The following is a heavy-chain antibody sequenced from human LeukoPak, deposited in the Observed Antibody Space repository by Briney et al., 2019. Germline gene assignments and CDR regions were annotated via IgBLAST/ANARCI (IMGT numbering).Heavy chain of an antibody. Sequence: GGSLRLSCAASGFTFSSYGMHWVRQAPGKGLEWVANIKQDGSEKYYVDSVKGRFTISRDNAKNSLYLQMNSLRAEDTAVYYCARGGYLFDYWGQGTLVTVSS. CDR3: ARGGYLFDY. D-gene: IGHD5-18*01. CDR2: IKQDGSEK. J-gene: IGHJ4*02. V-gene: IGHV3-7*01. CDR1: GFTFSSYG.